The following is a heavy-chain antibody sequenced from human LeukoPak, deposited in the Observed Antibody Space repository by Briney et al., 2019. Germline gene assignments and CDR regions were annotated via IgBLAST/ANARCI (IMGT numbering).Heavy chain of an antibody. CDR1: GYTFTSYG. Sequence: ASVKVSCKASGYTFTSYGISWVRQATGQGLEWMGGIIPIFGTANYAQKFQGRVTITADKSTSTAYMELSSLRSEDTAVYYCATRERIQLWNRNYYYYYMDVWGKGTTVTVSS. CDR3: ATRERIQLWNRNYYYYYMDV. V-gene: IGHV1-69*06. D-gene: IGHD5-18*01. J-gene: IGHJ6*03. CDR2: IIPIFGTA.